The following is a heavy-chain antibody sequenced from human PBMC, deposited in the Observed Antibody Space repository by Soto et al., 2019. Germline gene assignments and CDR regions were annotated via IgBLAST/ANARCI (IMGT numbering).Heavy chain of an antibody. D-gene: IGHD6-6*01. V-gene: IGHV1-69*02. Sequence: SVKVSCKASGGTFSSYTISWVRQAPGQGLEWMGRIIPILGIANYAQKFQGRVTITADKSTSTAYMELSSLRSEDTAVYYCARSPRGIAARPTFFDYWGQGTLVTVSS. J-gene: IGHJ4*02. CDR2: IIPILGIA. CDR1: GGTFSSYT. CDR3: ARSPRGIAARPTFFDY.